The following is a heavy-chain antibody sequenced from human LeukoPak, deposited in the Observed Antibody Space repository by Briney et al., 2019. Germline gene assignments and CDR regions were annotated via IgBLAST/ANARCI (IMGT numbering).Heavy chain of an antibody. V-gene: IGHV3-11*03. CDR2: ISSSSSYT. J-gene: IGHJ3*02. CDR3: ARNWGFRWEPLGAFDI. D-gene: IGHD1-26*01. CDR1: GFTFSTYS. Sequence: GGSLRLSCAASGFTFSTYSMSWIRQAPGKGLEWVSDISSSSSYTNYADSVKGRFTISRDNAKNSLYLQMNSLTAEDTAVYYCARNWGFRWEPLGAFDIWGQGTMVTVSS.